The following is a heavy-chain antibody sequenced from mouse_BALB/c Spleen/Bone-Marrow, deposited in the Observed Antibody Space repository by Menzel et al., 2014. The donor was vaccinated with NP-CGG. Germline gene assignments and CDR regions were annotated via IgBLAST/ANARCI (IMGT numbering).Heavy chain of an antibody. Sequence: QVQLQQSGAELVRPGSSVKISCKASGYPFSSYWMNWVKQRPGQGLEWIGQIYPGDGETNYNGKFKGNATLTAGKSSSAAYMQLISLTSEGSAIYFCARKYGDYWGQGTTLTVSS. V-gene: IGHV1-80*01. CDR1: GYPFSSYW. D-gene: IGHD2-10*02. CDR3: ARKYGDY. CDR2: IYPGDGET. J-gene: IGHJ2*01.